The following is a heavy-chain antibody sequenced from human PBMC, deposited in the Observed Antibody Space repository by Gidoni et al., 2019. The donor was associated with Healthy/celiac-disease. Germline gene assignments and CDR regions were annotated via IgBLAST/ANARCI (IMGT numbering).Heavy chain of an antibody. CDR2: INPSGGST. V-gene: IGHV1-46*01. CDR1: GYTFTSYY. Sequence: QVQLVQSGAEVKTPGASVQVSCTASGYTFTSYYMHWVRQAPGQGLDWMGIINPSGGSTSYAQKFQGRVTMTRDTSTSTVYMEQSSLRSEDTAVYYCARKGGSYHFDDWGQGTLVTVSS. J-gene: IGHJ4*01. CDR3: ARKGGSYHFDD. D-gene: IGHD1-26*01.